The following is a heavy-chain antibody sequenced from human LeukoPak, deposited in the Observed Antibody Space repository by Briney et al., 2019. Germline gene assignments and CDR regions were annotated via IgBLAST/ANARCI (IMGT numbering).Heavy chain of an antibody. CDR1: GFTFSRNG. CDR3: AELGITMIGGV. J-gene: IGHJ6*04. D-gene: IGHD3-10*02. CDR2: ISGSGGST. Sequence: GGSLRLSCAASGFTFSRNGMSWVRQAPGKGLEWVSGISGSGGSTYYADSVKGRFTISRDNSKNTLYLQMNSLRAEDTAVYYCAELGITMIGGVWGKGTTVTISS. V-gene: IGHV3-23*01.